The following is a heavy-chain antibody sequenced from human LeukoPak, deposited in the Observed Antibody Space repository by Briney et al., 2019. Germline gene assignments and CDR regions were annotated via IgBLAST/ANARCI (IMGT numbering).Heavy chain of an antibody. J-gene: IGHJ1*01. CDR3: ARAPSEIGGYYPEYFRH. Sequence: GGSLRLSCAASGFTFSSYAMHWVRQAPGKGLAWVAVISYDGSNKYYADSVKGRFTISRDNSKNTVSLQMNSLRAEDTGVYYCARAPSEIGGYYPEYFRHWGQGTLVIVSS. D-gene: IGHD3-22*01. CDR1: GFTFSSYA. CDR2: ISYDGSNK. V-gene: IGHV3-30*04.